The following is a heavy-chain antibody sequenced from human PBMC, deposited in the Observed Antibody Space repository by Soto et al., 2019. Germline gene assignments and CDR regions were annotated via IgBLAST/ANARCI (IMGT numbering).Heavy chain of an antibody. Sequence: GGSLRLSCAASGFTFSSYAMSWVRQAPGKGLEWVSVISAGVTSTYYADSVKGRFTISRDNSKNMLYLKVNSLRAEDTAVYYCAKRKDIVLTVNAPPVYWGQGTLVTVSS. CDR1: GFTFSSYA. CDR2: ISAGVTST. D-gene: IGHD2-8*01. CDR3: AKRKDIVLTVNAPPVY. V-gene: IGHV3-23*01. J-gene: IGHJ4*02.